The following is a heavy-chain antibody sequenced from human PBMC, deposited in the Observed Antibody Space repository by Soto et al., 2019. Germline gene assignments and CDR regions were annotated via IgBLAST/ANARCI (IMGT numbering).Heavy chain of an antibody. CDR1: GFTFSSYA. J-gene: IGHJ4*02. D-gene: IGHD3-16*01. V-gene: IGHV3-30-3*01. CDR3: ARAYEGDYFDY. CDR2: ISYDGSNK. Sequence: GGSPRLSCAASGFTFSSYAMHWVRQAPGKGLEWVAVISYDGSNKYYADSVKGRFTISRDNSKNTLYLQMNSLRAEDTAVYYCARAYEGDYFDYWGQGT.